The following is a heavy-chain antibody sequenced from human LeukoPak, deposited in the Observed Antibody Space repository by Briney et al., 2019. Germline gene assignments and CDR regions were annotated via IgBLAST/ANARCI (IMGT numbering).Heavy chain of an antibody. CDR3: ARLRTGRI. CDR2: INHSGST. CDR1: GGSFSGYY. Sequence: SETLSLTCAVYGGSFSGYYWSWIRQPPGEGLEWIGEINHSGSTNYNPSLKSRVTISVDTSKNQFSLKLSSVTAADTAVYYCARLRTGRIWGQGTMVTVSS. V-gene: IGHV4-34*01. J-gene: IGHJ3*02. D-gene: IGHD1-14*01.